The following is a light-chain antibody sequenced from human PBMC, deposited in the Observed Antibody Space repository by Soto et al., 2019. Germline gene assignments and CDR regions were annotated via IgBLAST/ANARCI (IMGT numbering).Light chain of an antibody. CDR2: DAS. V-gene: IGKV1-13*02. Sequence: AIRLTQSPSSLSAAVGDRVTITCRASQGISSALAWYQQKPGKAPKLLIYDASSLESGVPARFSGSGSGTDFTLTISSLQPEDFATYYCQQFNSNLFSFGQGTRLEIK. CDR3: QQFNSNLFS. CDR1: QGISSA. J-gene: IGKJ5*01.